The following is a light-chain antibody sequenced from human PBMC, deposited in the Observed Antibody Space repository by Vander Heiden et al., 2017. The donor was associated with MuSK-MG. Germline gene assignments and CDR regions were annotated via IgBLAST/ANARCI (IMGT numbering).Light chain of an antibody. J-gene: IGKJ1*01. Sequence: DIQMTQSPSTLSASVGDRVTITCRASQTISNYVAWYQQKPGKAPKLLIYKASTLHSGVPSRFSGSGSGTEFTLTISSLQPDDFATYSCQEDNTYSRTFGQGTKVEVK. CDR1: QTISNY. CDR3: QEDNTYSRT. V-gene: IGKV1-5*03. CDR2: KAS.